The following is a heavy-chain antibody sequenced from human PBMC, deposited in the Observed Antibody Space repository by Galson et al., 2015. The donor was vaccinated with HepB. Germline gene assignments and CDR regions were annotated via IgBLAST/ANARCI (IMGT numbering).Heavy chain of an antibody. Sequence: TLSLTCAVYGGSFSGYYWSWIRQPPGKGLEWIGEINHSGSTNYNPSLKSRVTISVDTSKNQFSLKLSSVTAADTAVYYCARVAQNRITMVRGVISHWGQGTLVTVSS. CDR3: ARVAQNRITMVRGVISH. V-gene: IGHV4-34*01. J-gene: IGHJ4*02. CDR1: GGSFSGYY. D-gene: IGHD3-10*01. CDR2: INHSGST.